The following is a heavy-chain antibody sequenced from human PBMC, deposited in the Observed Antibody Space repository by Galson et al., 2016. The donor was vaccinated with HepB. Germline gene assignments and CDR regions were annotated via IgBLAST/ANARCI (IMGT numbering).Heavy chain of an antibody. CDR1: GYTFTNYA. CDR2: IAGGNGHT. Sequence: SVKVSCTAGGYTFTNYAIHWVRQAPGQSLEWMGWIAGGNGHTRYSQQFQGRVTFTRDTSASIVYMEMSSLRSEDTAVFYCGRNAGGYNFGDWGQGTLVTVSS. D-gene: IGHD5-24*01. CDR3: GRNAGGYNFGD. V-gene: IGHV1-3*01. J-gene: IGHJ4*02.